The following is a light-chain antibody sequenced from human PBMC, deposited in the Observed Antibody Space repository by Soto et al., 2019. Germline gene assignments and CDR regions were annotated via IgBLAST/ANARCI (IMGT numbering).Light chain of an antibody. J-gene: IGKJ2*01. CDR2: WAS. V-gene: IGKV4-1*01. CDR3: QQYYTTPPF. Sequence: DIVMTQSPDSLAVSLGERATINCKSSQSVLYSSNNKNYLAWYQHKPGQPPKLLLYWASTRESGVPDRFTGSGSGTDFTLTISSLQAEDVAIYYCQQYYTTPPFFGQRTKLEIK. CDR1: QSVLYSSNNKNY.